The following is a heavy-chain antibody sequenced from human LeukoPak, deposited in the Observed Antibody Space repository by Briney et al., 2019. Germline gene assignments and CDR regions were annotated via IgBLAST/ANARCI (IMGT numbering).Heavy chain of an antibody. V-gene: IGHV4-59*01. D-gene: IGHD6-13*01. CDR1: GGSISSYY. Sequence: SETLSLTCTVSGGSISSYYWGWIRQPPGKGLEWIGYIYYSGSTNYNPSLKSRVTISVDTSKNQFSLKLSSVTAADTAVYYCARTAAGSGRESDYWGQGTLVTVSS. CDR2: IYYSGST. J-gene: IGHJ4*02. CDR3: ARTAAGSGRESDY.